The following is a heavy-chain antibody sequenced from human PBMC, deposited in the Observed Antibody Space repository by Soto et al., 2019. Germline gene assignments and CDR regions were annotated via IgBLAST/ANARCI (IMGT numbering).Heavy chain of an antibody. CDR3: ASCSGSCYYYYGMDV. Sequence: QVQLQESGPGLVKPSQTLSLTCTVSGGSISSGGYYWSWIRQHPGKGLEWIGYIYYSGSTYYNPSRKGRVTISVDPSKNQFSLKLSSVTAADTAVYYCASCSGSCYYYYGMDVWGQGTTVTVSS. J-gene: IGHJ6*02. V-gene: IGHV4-31*03. CDR1: GGSISSGGYY. D-gene: IGHD2-15*01. CDR2: IYYSGST.